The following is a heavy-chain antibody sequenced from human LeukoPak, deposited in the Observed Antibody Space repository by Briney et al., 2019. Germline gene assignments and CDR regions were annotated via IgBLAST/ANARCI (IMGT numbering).Heavy chain of an antibody. CDR1: GGSISSGGYY. CDR2: IYYSGST. J-gene: IGHJ4*02. CDR3: ARVLSGFYYFDY. Sequence: SETLSLTCTVSGGSISSGGYYWSWIRQPPGKGLEWIGYIYYSGSTNYNPSLKSRVTISVDTSKNQFSLKLSSVTAADTAVYYCARVLSGFYYFDYWGQGTLVTVSS. V-gene: IGHV4-61*08. D-gene: IGHD3-3*01.